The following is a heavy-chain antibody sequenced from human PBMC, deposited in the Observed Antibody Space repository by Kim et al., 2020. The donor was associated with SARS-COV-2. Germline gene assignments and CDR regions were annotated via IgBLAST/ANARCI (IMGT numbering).Heavy chain of an antibody. D-gene: IGHD3-22*01. Sequence: KRRVTMSVDTSKNQFSLKLSSVTAADTAVYYCARDGADIHYYDRTNAFDIWGQGTMVTVSS. J-gene: IGHJ3*02. V-gene: IGHV4-4*06. CDR3: ARDGADIHYYDRTNAFDI.